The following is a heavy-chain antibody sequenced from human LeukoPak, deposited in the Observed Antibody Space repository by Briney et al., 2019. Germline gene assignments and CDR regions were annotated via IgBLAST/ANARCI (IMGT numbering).Heavy chain of an antibody. Sequence: SETLSLTCAVYGGSFSSYYWGWIRQPPGKGLEWIGSIYYSGSTYYNPSLKSRVTISVDTSKNQFSLKLSSVTAADTAVYYCARHEVTTDAFDIWGQGTMVTVSS. J-gene: IGHJ3*02. CDR1: GGSFSSYY. CDR3: ARHEVTTDAFDI. V-gene: IGHV4-39*01. D-gene: IGHD1-14*01. CDR2: IYYSGST.